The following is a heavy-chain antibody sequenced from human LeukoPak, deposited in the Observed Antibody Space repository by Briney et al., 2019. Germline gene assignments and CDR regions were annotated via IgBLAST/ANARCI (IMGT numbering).Heavy chain of an antibody. Sequence: GGSLRLSCAASGFILSTHGMHWVRQAPGKGLEWVAGMWYDGGREDYADSAKGRFTISRDMSKNTLNLQMNSLRVEDTAMFYCARDLSFGSLDFRGQGTLVTVSS. V-gene: IGHV3-33*01. D-gene: IGHD1-26*01. CDR3: ARDLSFGSLDF. CDR1: GFILSTHG. CDR2: MWYDGGRE. J-gene: IGHJ4*02.